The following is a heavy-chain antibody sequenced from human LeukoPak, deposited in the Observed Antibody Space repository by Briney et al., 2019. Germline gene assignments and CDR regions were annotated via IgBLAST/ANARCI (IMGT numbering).Heavy chain of an antibody. CDR3: ARAPYYYYMDV. CDR1: GFTFNTYA. CDR2: ISHTGGTT. J-gene: IGHJ6*03. Sequence: GGSLRLSFAASGFTFNTYAMTWVRQAPGKGLEWVSAISHTGGTTYYADSVKGRFTISRDNSKNTLYLQMNSLRAEDTAVYYCARAPYYYYMDVWGKGTTVTVSS. V-gene: IGHV3-23*01.